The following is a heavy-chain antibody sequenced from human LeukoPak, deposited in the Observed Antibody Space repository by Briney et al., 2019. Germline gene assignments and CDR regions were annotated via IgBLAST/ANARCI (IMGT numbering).Heavy chain of an antibody. J-gene: IGHJ2*01. Sequence: PGGSLRLSCAAPGLTFSSYSMNCVRQAPGKGLEWVSSISSSSTYIYYADSVKGRFTISRDNDKNSLYLQMNSLRAEDTALYYCASKYSSSWYEVPWNFDLWGRGTLVTVSS. CDR1: GLTFSSYS. CDR2: ISSSSTYI. V-gene: IGHV3-21*01. CDR3: ASKYSSSWYEVPWNFDL. D-gene: IGHD6-13*01.